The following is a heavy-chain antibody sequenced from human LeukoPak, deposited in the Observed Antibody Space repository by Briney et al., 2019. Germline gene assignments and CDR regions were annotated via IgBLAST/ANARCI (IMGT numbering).Heavy chain of an antibody. J-gene: IGHJ4*02. V-gene: IGHV3-23*01. D-gene: IGHD2-2*01. CDR3: AKTTVWYCSSSDSRGLDY. Sequence: GGSLCLTCAASGCTFSNYTMSWVRQAPGKGLEWVSALSGSGGATYYADSVKGRFTISRDISKNTLYLQMNSLRAEDTAVYYCAKTTVWYCSSSDSRGLDYWGQGTLVTVSS. CDR1: GCTFSNYT. CDR2: LSGSGGAT.